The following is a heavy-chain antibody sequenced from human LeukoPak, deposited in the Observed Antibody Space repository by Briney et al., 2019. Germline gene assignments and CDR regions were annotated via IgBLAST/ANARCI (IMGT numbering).Heavy chain of an antibody. CDR2: IYYSGST. Sequence: SETLSLTCTVSGGSISSSSYYWGWIRQPPGKGLEWIGSIYYSGSTYYNPSLKSRVTISVDTSKNQFSLNLSSGTAADTAVYYCAGGNCDTTHCYAFDYWGQGTLVTVSS. CDR1: GGSISSSSYY. D-gene: IGHD2-2*01. J-gene: IGHJ4*02. V-gene: IGHV4-39*07. CDR3: AGGNCDTTHCYAFDY.